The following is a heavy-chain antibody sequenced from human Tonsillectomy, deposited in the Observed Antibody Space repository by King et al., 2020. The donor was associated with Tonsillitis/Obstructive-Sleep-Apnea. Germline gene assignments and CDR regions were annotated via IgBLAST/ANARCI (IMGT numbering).Heavy chain of an antibody. CDR3: ARDMVLEAVGDACDI. D-gene: IGHD2-8*01. CDR2: IYYSGST. Sequence: QLQESGPGLVKPSETLSLTCTVSGGSISSYYWSWIRQPPGKGLVWIGYIYYSGSTNYNPSLKSRVTISVDTSKNQFSLKLSSVTAADTAVFYCARDMVLEAVGDACDIWGQGTMVSVSS. CDR1: GGSISSYY. J-gene: IGHJ3*02. V-gene: IGHV4-59*01.